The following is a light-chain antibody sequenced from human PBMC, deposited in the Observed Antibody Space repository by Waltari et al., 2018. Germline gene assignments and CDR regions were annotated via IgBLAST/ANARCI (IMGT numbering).Light chain of an antibody. CDR3: SSYTSSSTVYV. V-gene: IGLV2-14*01. CDR2: EVS. Sequence: QSALTQPASVSGSPGQSITISCTGTSSDVGGYNYVSWYQQHPGKAPKLMIYEVSNRPSGVSNRFSGSKFGNTASLTISGLQAEDEADYYCSSYTSSSTVYVFGTGTKVTVL. CDR1: SSDVGGYNY. J-gene: IGLJ1*01.